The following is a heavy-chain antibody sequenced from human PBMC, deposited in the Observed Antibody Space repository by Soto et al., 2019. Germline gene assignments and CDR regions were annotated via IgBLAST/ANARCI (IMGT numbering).Heavy chain of an antibody. CDR2: IGASGAGT. J-gene: IGHJ4*02. D-gene: IGHD1-26*01. CDR3: ALRKTGSYFDY. CDR1: GFTFSTYA. Sequence: EAQLLESGGGLLQPGGSLRLSCAGSGFTFSTYAMSWVRQAPGKGLEWVSGIGASGAGTYYAESVKGRFTISRDNSKNTLHLQMNSLRAEDTAVYYCALRKTGSYFDYWGQGTLVTVSS. V-gene: IGHV3-23*01.